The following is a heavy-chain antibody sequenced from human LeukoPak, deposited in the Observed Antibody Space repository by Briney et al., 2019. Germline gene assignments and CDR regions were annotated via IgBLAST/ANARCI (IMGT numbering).Heavy chain of an antibody. Sequence: GSLRLSCAASGITFSSYSMNWVRQAPGKGLEWGSYISSASGSIYYADSVKGRFTISRDNAKNSLFLQMNSLRAEDTAVYYCARLPAYCSSTSCYYDYWGQGTLVTVSS. CDR2: ISSASGSI. V-gene: IGHV3-48*04. CDR1: GITFSSYS. D-gene: IGHD2-2*01. J-gene: IGHJ4*02. CDR3: ARLPAYCSSTSCYYDY.